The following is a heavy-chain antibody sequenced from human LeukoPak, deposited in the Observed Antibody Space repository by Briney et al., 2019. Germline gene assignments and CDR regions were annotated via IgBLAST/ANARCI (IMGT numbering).Heavy chain of an antibody. J-gene: IGHJ4*02. CDR1: GYTFTGYY. CDR3: AILKGLLEY. V-gene: IGHV1-2*02. CDR2: INPSSGDT. Sequence: ASVKVSCKASGYTFTGYYMHWVRQAPGQGLEWMGWINPSSGDTNYAQNFQGRVTMTRDTSISTVYMELSRLRSDDTAVYYCAILKGLLEYWGQGTLVPVSS.